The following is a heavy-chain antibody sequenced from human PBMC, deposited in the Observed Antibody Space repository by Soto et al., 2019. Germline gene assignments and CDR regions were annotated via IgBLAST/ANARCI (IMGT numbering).Heavy chain of an antibody. Sequence: ASVKVSCKSSGGTFSSYSISWVRQAPGQGLECMGGIIPIFGTANYAQKFQGRVTITADESTSTAYMELSSLRSEDTAVYYCARGRRHCGGDCYPTIYYYYYYGMDVWGQGTTVTVSS. J-gene: IGHJ6*02. V-gene: IGHV1-69*13. CDR1: GGTFSSYS. CDR2: IIPIFGTA. CDR3: ARGRRHCGGDCYPTIYYYYYYGMDV. D-gene: IGHD2-21*02.